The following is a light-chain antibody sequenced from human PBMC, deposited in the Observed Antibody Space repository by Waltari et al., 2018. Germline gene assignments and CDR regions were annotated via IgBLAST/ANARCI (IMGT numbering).Light chain of an antibody. V-gene: IGLV1-40*01. CDR3: QSYDGSLTAYV. J-gene: IGLJ1*01. Sequence: QSVLTHPPSVSGAPCPRVTISCTGCRSNIAAGYAVHWYQQLPGTAPKLLIYEKTNRPPWVPDLCSVSKSGTSASLAISRLQSENVADYYCQSYDGSLTAYVFATGTKVTVL. CDR2: EKT. CDR1: RSNIAAGYA.